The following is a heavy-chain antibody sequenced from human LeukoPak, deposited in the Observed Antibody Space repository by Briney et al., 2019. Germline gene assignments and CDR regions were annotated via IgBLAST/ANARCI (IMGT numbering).Heavy chain of an antibody. D-gene: IGHD1-20*01. J-gene: IGHJ4*02. V-gene: IGHV3-23*01. CDR1: GFTFSSYA. CDR3: AKARYSDNWSGLG. Sequence: GGSLRLSCAASGFTFSSYAMTWVRQAPGKGLEWVSGITNGGGSTYYADSVKGRFTISRDNSRNTLYLQMNSLRAEDAAVYYCAKARYSDNWSGLGWGQGTLVTVSS. CDR2: ITNGGGST.